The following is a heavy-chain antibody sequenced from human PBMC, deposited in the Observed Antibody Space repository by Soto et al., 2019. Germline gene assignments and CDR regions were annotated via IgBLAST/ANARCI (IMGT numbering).Heavy chain of an antibody. CDR3: ARGYTAMVRTTFDY. CDR2: ISYDGSNK. Sequence: GGSLRLSCAASGFTFSSYAMHWVRQAPGKGLEWVAVISYDGSNKYYADSVKGRFTISRDNSKNTLYLQMNSLRAEDTAVYYCARGYTAMVRTTFDYWGQGTLVTVS. CDR1: GFTFSSYA. V-gene: IGHV3-30-3*01. D-gene: IGHD5-18*01. J-gene: IGHJ4*02.